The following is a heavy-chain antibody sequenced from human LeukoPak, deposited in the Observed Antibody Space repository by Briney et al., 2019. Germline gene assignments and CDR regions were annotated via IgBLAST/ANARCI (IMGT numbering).Heavy chain of an antibody. J-gene: IGHJ4*02. Sequence: GGSLRLSCGASGFTFSDYYMSWVRQAPGKGLEWVSYISSSGSTIYYADSVKGRFTISRDNAKNSLYLQMNSLRAEDTAVYYCARDAVSTGYCDYWGQGTLVTVSS. CDR1: GFTFSDYY. CDR2: ISSSGSTI. V-gene: IGHV3-11*01. CDR3: ARDAVSTGYCDY. D-gene: IGHD2-8*02.